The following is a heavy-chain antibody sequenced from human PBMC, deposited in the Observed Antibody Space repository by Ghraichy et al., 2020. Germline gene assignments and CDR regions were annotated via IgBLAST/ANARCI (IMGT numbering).Heavy chain of an antibody. CDR2: INHSGST. CDR3: ARVCDSSSWYWFDP. V-gene: IGHV4-34*01. J-gene: IGHJ5*02. CDR1: GGSFSGYY. Sequence: SETLSLTCAVYGGSFSGYYWSWIRQPPGKGLEWIGEINHSGSTNYNPSLKSRVTISVDTSKNQFSLKLSSVTAADTAVYYCARVCDSSSWYWFDPWGQGTLVTVSS. D-gene: IGHD6-13*01.